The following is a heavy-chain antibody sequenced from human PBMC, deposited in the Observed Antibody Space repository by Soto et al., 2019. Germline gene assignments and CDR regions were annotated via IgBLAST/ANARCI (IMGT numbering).Heavy chain of an antibody. CDR3: TTKSIAARPGDY. CDR2: IRSKANSYAT. CDR1: GFTFSGSA. V-gene: IGHV3-73*01. J-gene: IGHJ4*02. D-gene: IGHD6-6*01. Sequence: GSLRLSCAASGFTFSGSAMHWVRQASGKGLEWVGRIRSKANSYATAYAASVKGRFTISRDDSKNTAYLQMNSLKTEDTAVYYCTTKSIAARPGDYWGQGTLVTVSS.